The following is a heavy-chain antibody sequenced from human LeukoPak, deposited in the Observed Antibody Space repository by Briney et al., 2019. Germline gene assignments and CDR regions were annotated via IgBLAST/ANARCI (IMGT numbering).Heavy chain of an antibody. J-gene: IGHJ4*02. D-gene: IGHD3-22*01. CDR3: AKDQANQILYYYDSSGYLPGDY. Sequence: PGGSLRLSCAASGFTFSSYGMHWVRQAPGKGLEWVAVISYDGSNKYYADSVKGRFTISRDNSKNTLYLQMNSLRAEDTAVYYCAKDQANQILYYYDSSGYLPGDYWGQGTLVTVSS. CDR2: ISYDGSNK. V-gene: IGHV3-30*18. CDR1: GFTFSSYG.